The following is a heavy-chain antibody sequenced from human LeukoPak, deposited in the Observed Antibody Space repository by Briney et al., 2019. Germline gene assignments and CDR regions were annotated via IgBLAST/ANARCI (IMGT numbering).Heavy chain of an antibody. CDR2: INPKSGGT. Sequence: GASVKVSCKASGYTFTDYYLHWVRQAPGQGPEWMGWINPKSGGTNYAQNFQGWVTMTRDTSINTVYMELNRLTSDDTAVYYCGRGPASGGYDYCGQGTLVTVSS. V-gene: IGHV1-2*04. CDR3: GRGPASGGYDY. D-gene: IGHD3-22*01. CDR1: GYTFTDYY. J-gene: IGHJ4*02.